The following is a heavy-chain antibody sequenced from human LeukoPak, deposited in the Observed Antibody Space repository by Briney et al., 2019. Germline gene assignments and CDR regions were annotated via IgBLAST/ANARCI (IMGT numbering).Heavy chain of an antibody. D-gene: IGHD6-13*01. CDR2: IYYSGST. CDR1: GGSISSYY. Sequence: NPSETLSLTCTVSGGSISSYYWSWIRQPPGKGLEWIGYIYYSGSTNYNPSLKSRVTISVDTSKNQFSLKLSSVTAADTAIYYCARAAAGTGGGFDFWGQGTLVTVSS. V-gene: IGHV4-59*12. J-gene: IGHJ4*02. CDR3: ARAAAGTGGGFDF.